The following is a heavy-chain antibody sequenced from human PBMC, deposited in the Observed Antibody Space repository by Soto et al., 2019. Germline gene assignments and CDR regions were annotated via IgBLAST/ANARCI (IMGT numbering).Heavy chain of an antibody. Sequence: SETLSLTCAVYGGSFSGYYWSWIRQPPGKGLEWIGEINHSGSTNYNPSLKSRVTISVDTSKNQFSLKLSSVTAADTAVYYCARGGYCSGGSCYSFYLAWFDPWGQGTLVTVS. J-gene: IGHJ5*02. V-gene: IGHV4-34*01. CDR2: INHSGST. CDR1: GGSFSGYY. D-gene: IGHD2-15*01. CDR3: ARGGYCSGGSCYSFYLAWFDP.